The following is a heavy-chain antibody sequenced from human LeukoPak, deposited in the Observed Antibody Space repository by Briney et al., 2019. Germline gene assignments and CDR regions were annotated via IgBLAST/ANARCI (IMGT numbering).Heavy chain of an antibody. J-gene: IGHJ6*02. CDR2: ISGSSIST. CDR3: AKYYYGSGRNYYAMDV. V-gene: IGHV3-23*01. D-gene: IGHD3-10*01. Sequence: PGGSLRLSCAASEFTYVSYALTWVRQAPGKGLEWVSGISGSSISTYYADSVKGRFTISRDNSKNTLYLQMNSLRAEDTAVYYCAKYYYGSGRNYYAMDVWGQGTTVTVSS. CDR1: EFTYVSYA.